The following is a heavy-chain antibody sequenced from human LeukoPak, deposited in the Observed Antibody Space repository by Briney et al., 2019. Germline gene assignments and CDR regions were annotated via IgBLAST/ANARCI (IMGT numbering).Heavy chain of an antibody. Sequence: SQTLSLTCAVSGGSISSGGYSWSWIRQPPGKGLEWIGYIYHSGSTYYNPSLKSRVTISVDRSKNQFSLKLSSVTAADAAVYYCARTSIAARRANAFDIWGQGTMVTVSS. J-gene: IGHJ3*02. CDR3: ARTSIAARRANAFDI. D-gene: IGHD6-6*01. CDR2: IYHSGST. V-gene: IGHV4-30-2*01. CDR1: GGSISSGGYS.